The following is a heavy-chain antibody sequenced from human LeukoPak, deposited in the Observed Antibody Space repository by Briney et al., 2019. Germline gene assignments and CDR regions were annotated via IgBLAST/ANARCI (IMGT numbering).Heavy chain of an antibody. CDR2: ISSGGGTT. V-gene: IGHV3-48*02. J-gene: IGHJ4*02. CDR3: ARERSSSAAPSLTY. D-gene: IGHD6-13*01. CDR1: GFTYSSYD. Sequence: PGGSLTLSCAASGFTYSSYDLNWVRQAPGKGLVGVSYISSGGGTTYYAVSVRGRFTIYRDNDKNSLYLQKQTLSDGDTAVYDCARERSSSAAPSLTYWGQGTLVTVSS.